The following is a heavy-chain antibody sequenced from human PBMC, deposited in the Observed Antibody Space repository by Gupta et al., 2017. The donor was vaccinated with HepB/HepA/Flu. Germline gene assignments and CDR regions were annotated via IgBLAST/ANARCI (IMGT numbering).Heavy chain of an antibody. CDR3: ARNGGSWGWFNS. V-gene: IGHV3-66*01. CDR2: IYSGGTT. CDR1: GFTVSTTY. J-gene: IGHJ5*01. D-gene: IGHD1-26*01. Sequence: EVQLVESGGGLVQPGGSLRLSCAAFGFTVSTTYMRWVRQAPGKGLEWVSMIYSGGTTYYVESVKGRFTISRDNSKNTLYLQMNSLRAEDIAMYYCARNGGSWGWFNSWGQGTLVTVSS.